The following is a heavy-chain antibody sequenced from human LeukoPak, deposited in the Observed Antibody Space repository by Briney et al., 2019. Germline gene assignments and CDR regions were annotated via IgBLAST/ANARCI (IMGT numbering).Heavy chain of an antibody. CDR2: IYTSGST. D-gene: IGHD3-10*01. Sequence: SQTLSLTCTVSGGSISSYYWSWIRQPAGKGLEWIGRIYTSGSTNYNPSLKSRVTISVDTSKNQFSLKLSSVTAADTAAYYCARAGEQGWGWAFDIWGQGTMVTVSS. V-gene: IGHV4-4*07. J-gene: IGHJ3*02. CDR1: GGSISSYY. CDR3: ARAGEQGWGWAFDI.